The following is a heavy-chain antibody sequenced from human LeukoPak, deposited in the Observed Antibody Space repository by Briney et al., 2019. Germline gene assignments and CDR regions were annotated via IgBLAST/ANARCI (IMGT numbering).Heavy chain of an antibody. J-gene: IGHJ6*02. CDR2: INPSGGST. V-gene: IGHV1-46*01. CDR1: GYTFTSYY. D-gene: IGHD1-7*01. CDR3: AIRGTLGMDV. Sequence: GASVKVSCKASGYTFTSYYMHWVRQAPGQGLEWMGIINPSGGSTSYAQKLQGRVTMTTDTSTSTAYMELRSLRSDDTAVYYCAIRGTLGMDVWGQGTTVTVSS.